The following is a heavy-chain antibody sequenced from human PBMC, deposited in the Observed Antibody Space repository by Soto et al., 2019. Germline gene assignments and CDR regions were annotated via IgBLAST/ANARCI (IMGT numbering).Heavy chain of an antibody. J-gene: IGHJ4*02. CDR1: GFSLSTSGVG. Sequence: QITLKESGPTLVKPTQTLTLTCTFSGFSLSTSGVGVGWIRQPPGKALEWLALIYWDDSKRYSPSLKSRLTITKDTSKNQVVLTMTNMDPVDTATYYSAHRNDFWSGYSPGSFDYWGQGTLVTVSS. D-gene: IGHD3-3*01. CDR3: AHRNDFWSGYSPGSFDY. CDR2: IYWDDSK. V-gene: IGHV2-5*02.